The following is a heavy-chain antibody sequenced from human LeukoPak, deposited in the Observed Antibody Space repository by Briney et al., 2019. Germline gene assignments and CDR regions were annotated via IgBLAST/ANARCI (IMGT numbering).Heavy chain of an antibody. J-gene: IGHJ3*02. CDR3: ARGGVCLPVRLAARKDVFDI. V-gene: IGHV4-34*01. Sequence: SETLSLTCAVYGGSFSGYYWSWIRQPPGKGLEWIGEINHSGSTNYNPSLKSRVTISVDTSKNQFSLKLSSVTAADTAVYYCARGGVCLPVRLAARKDVFDIWGQGTMVTVSS. D-gene: IGHD6-6*01. CDR2: INHSGST. CDR1: GGSFSGYY.